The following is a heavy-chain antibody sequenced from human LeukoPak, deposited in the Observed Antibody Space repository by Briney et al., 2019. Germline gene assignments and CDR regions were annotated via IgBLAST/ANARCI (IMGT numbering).Heavy chain of an antibody. CDR1: GFTFSSYS. CDR2: ISTSSSYI. Sequence: GGSLRLSCAAYGFTFSSYSMNWVRQAPGKGLEWVSFISTSSSYIYYADSVKGRFTISRDNSKNTLYLQINSLRAEDTAVYYCAKDDWFGEFFYWGQGTLVTVSS. J-gene: IGHJ4*02. V-gene: IGHV3-21*04. D-gene: IGHD3-10*01. CDR3: AKDDWFGEFFY.